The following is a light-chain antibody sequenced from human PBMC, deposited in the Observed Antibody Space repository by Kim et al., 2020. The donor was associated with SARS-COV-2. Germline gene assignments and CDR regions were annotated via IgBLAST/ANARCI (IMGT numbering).Light chain of an antibody. CDR3: QQDYIFPYT. V-gene: IGKV1D-8*02. CDR2: AAS. CDR1: QVISSY. Sequence: AICMTQSPSLLSASTGDRVTISCRMSQVISSYLAWYQQKPGKAPELLIYAASTLQSGVPSRFSGSGSGTDFTLTISCLQSEDFATYYCQQDYIFPYTFGQGPKLAI. J-gene: IGKJ2*01.